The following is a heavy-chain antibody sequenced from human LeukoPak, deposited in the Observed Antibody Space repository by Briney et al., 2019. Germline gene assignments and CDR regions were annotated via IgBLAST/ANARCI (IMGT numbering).Heavy chain of an antibody. CDR2: ISAYNGNT. CDR3: ARDGRAARPPRDFDY. Sequence: ASVKVSCKASGYTLTSYGISWVRQAPGQGLEWMGWISAYNGNTNYAQKLQGRVTMTTDTSTSTAYMELRSLRSDDTAVYYCARDGRAARPPRDFDYWGQGTLVTVSS. V-gene: IGHV1-18*01. D-gene: IGHD2-15*01. J-gene: IGHJ4*02. CDR1: GYTLTSYG.